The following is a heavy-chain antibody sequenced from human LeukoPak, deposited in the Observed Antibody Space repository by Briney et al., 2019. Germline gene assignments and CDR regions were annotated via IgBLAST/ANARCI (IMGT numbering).Heavy chain of an antibody. V-gene: IGHV4-39*01. J-gene: IGHJ6*03. CDR2: IYYSGST. Sequence: SETLSLTCTVSGGSISSGGYYWSWIRQPAGKGLEWIGRIYYSGSTYYNPSLKSRVTISVDTSKNQFSLKLSSVTAPDTAVYYCARRGISQGYYMDVWGKGTTVTISS. CDR3: ARRGISQGYYMDV. D-gene: IGHD6-13*01. CDR1: GGSISSGGYY.